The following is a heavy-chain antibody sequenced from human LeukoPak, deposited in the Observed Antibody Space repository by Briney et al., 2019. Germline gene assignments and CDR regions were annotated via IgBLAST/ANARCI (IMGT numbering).Heavy chain of an antibody. D-gene: IGHD3-3*01. CDR1: GYTFTSYD. Sequence: ASVKVSCKASGYTFTSYDINWVRQATGQGLGWMGWMNPNSGNTGYAQKFQGRVTMTRNTSISTAYMELSSLRSEDTAVYYCAMPYYDFRSGYYYFDYWGQGTLVTVSS. CDR3: AMPYYDFRSGYYYFDY. J-gene: IGHJ4*02. V-gene: IGHV1-8*01. CDR2: MNPNSGNT.